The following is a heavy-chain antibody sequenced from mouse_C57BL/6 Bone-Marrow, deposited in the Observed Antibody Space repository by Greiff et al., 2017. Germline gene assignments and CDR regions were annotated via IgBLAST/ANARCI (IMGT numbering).Heavy chain of an antibody. CDR1: GYSITSGYY. V-gene: IGHV3-6*01. D-gene: IGHD1-1*02. J-gene: IGHJ2*01. CDR3: ARVRETIPYYFDY. CDR2: ISYDGSN. Sequence: EVKLMESGPGLVKPSQSLSLTCSVTGYSITSGYYWNWIRQFPGNKLEWMGYISYDGSNNYNPSLKNRISITRDTSKNQFFLKLNSVTTEDTATYYCARVRETIPYYFDYWGQGTTLTVSS.